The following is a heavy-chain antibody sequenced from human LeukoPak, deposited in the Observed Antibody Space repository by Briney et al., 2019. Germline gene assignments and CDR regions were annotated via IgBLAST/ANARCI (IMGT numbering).Heavy chain of an antibody. Sequence: PPETLSLTCTVSGGSISSGGYYWSWIRQHPGKGLEWIGYIYYSGSTYYNPSLKSRVTISVDTSKNQFSLKLSSVTAADTAVYYCARGSASGDAFDIWGQGTMVTVSS. V-gene: IGHV4-31*03. D-gene: IGHD1-26*01. CDR1: GGSISSGGYY. CDR3: ARGSASGDAFDI. J-gene: IGHJ3*02. CDR2: IYYSGST.